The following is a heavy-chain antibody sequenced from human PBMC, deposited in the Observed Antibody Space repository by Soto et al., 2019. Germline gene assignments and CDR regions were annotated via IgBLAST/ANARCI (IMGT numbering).Heavy chain of an antibody. Sequence: EVQLLESGGDLVQPGGSLRLSCAASGFTFSSYAMNWVRQAPGKGLEWVSTIRTRVGDTYYAASVKGRFTISRDNSKSTVYLHLNSLRAEDTAIYYCAKDPTYDYGYFDSWGQGTLVTVSS. CDR1: GFTFSSYA. V-gene: IGHV3-23*01. J-gene: IGHJ4*02. D-gene: IGHD4-17*01. CDR3: AKDPTYDYGYFDS. CDR2: IRTRVGDT.